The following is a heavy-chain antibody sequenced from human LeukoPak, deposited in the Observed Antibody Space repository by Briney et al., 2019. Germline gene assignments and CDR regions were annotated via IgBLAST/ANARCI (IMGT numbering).Heavy chain of an antibody. D-gene: IGHD3-9*01. J-gene: IGHJ4*02. CDR3: ARDNYYDILTGYSVYFDY. V-gene: IGHV3-74*01. CDR1: GFTFSSYW. CDR2: INSDGSST. Sequence: GGSLRLSCAASGFTFSSYWMHWVRQAPGKGLVWVSRINSDGSSTSYADSVKGRFTISRDNAKNTLYLQMNSLRAEDTAVHYCARDNYYDILTGYSVYFDYWGQGALVTVSS.